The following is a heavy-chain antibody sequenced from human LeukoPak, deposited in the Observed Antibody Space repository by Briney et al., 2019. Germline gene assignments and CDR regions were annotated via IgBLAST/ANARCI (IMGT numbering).Heavy chain of an antibody. D-gene: IGHD6-13*01. J-gene: IGHJ4*02. CDR1: GGSISSYY. CDR3: ARAGPSLYSSSWYNGFGLFDY. CDR2: IYYSGST. V-gene: IGHV4-59*01. Sequence: KASETLSLTCTVSGGSISSYYWSWIRQPPGKGLEWIGYIYYSGSTNYNPSLKSRVTISVDTSKNQFSLKLSSVTAADTAVYYCARAGPSLYSSSWYNGFGLFDYWGQGTLVTVSS.